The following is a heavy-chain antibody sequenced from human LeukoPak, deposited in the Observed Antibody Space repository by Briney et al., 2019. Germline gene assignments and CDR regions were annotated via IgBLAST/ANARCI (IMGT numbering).Heavy chain of an antibody. J-gene: IGHJ4*02. Sequence: SETLSLTCTVSGGSISSYYWSWIRQPPGKGLEWIGYIYYSGSTNYNPSLKSRVTISVDTSKNQFSLKLSSATAADTAVYYCARWIGDYGDYWGQGTLVTVSS. V-gene: IGHV4-59*01. CDR3: ARWIGDYGDY. CDR1: GGSISSYY. D-gene: IGHD2-2*03. CDR2: IYYSGST.